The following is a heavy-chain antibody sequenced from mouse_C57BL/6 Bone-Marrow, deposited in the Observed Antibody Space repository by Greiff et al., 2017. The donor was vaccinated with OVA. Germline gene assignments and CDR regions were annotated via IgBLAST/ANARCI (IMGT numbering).Heavy chain of an antibody. Sequence: EVQLQQSGPELVKPGASVKISCKASGYTFTDYYMNWVKQSHGKSLEWIGDINPNNGGTGYNQKFKGKATLTVDKSSSTAYMELRSLTSEDSGVYYCARGDYDYVWYLDGGDTGTTVPVSS. CDR3: ARGDYDYVWYLDG. V-gene: IGHV1-26*01. CDR2: INPNNGGT. CDR1: GYTFTDYY. D-gene: IGHD2-4*01. J-gene: IGHJ1*03.